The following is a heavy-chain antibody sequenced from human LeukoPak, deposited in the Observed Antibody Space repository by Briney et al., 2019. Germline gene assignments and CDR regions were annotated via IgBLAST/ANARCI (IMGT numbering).Heavy chain of an antibody. CDR2: IRYDGSNK. Sequence: GGSLRLSCAASGFTFSSYGMHWVRQAPGKGLEWVAFIRYDGSNKYYADSVKGRFTISRDNSKHTRYLQMNSLRAEDTAVYYCARDRRAYYYGSGSYTYFDYWGQGTLVTVSS. CDR1: GFTFSSYG. D-gene: IGHD3-10*01. V-gene: IGHV3-30*02. CDR3: ARDRRAYYYGSGSYTYFDY. J-gene: IGHJ4*02.